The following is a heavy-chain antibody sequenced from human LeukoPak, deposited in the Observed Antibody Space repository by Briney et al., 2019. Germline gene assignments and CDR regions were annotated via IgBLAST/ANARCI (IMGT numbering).Heavy chain of an antibody. V-gene: IGHV3-74*01. CDR3: ARGKGATESRHYSWFDP. D-gene: IGHD1-26*01. CDR2: INSDGSTT. CDR1: GFTLSSYW. Sequence: GGSLRLSCAASGFTLSSYWMHWVRQAPGKGLVWVSRINSDGSTTNYADSVKGRFTISRDNAKNMLYLQMNSLRVEDTALYYCARGKGATESRHYSWFDPWGQGTLVTISS. J-gene: IGHJ5*02.